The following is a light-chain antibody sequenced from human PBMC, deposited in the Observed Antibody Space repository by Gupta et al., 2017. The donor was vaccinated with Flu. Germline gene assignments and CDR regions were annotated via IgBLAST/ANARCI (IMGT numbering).Light chain of an antibody. CDR2: RNN. Sequence: QSVLTPPPSASGTPGPRVTISCSGSSSNIGSNYVYWYQQLPGTAPKLLIYRNNQRPSGVPDRFSGSKSGTSASLAISGLRSEDEADYYCAAWDDSLSGFVVFGGGTKLTVL. J-gene: IGLJ2*01. CDR1: SSNIGSNY. V-gene: IGLV1-47*01. CDR3: AAWDDSLSGFVV.